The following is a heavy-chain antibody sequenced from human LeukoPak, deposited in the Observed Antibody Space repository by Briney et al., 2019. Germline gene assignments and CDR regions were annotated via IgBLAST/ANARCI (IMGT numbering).Heavy chain of an antibody. CDR2: IYSGGST. Sequence: GGSLRLSCAASGFTVSSNYMSWVRQAPGKGLEWVSVIYSGGSTYYADSVKGRFTISRDNSKNTLYLQMNSLRAEDTAVYYCAGAIGYSSSWYDYWGQGTLVTVSS. D-gene: IGHD6-13*01. CDR1: GFTVSSNY. V-gene: IGHV3-66*01. CDR3: AGAIGYSSSWYDY. J-gene: IGHJ4*02.